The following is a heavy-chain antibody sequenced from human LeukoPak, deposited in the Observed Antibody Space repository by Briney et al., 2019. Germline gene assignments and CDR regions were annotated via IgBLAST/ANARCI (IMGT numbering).Heavy chain of an antibody. D-gene: IGHD3-10*01. V-gene: IGHV4-59*01. CDR3: ARAYGSGSYYTYYDYGMDV. Sequence: SETLSLTCTVSGGSISSYYWSWIRQPPGKGLEWIGYIYYSGSTNYNPSLKSRVTISVDTSKNQFSLKLSSVTAADTAVYYCARAYGSGSYYTYYDYGMDVWGQGTTVTVSS. CDR2: IYYSGST. J-gene: IGHJ6*02. CDR1: GGSISSYY.